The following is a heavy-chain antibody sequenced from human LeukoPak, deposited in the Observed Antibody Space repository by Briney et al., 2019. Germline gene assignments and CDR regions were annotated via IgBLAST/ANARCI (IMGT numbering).Heavy chain of an antibody. Sequence: ASVKVSCKASGYTFTDYYMNWVRQAPGQRLEWMGWIHPNSGGTNYAQKFQGRDTMTRDTSISTAYMELSRLTFDDTAVYYCGRKSAARKTSEFDYWGQGTLVTVSS. CDR2: IHPNSGGT. CDR1: GYTFTDYY. D-gene: IGHD6-6*01. CDR3: GRKSAARKTSEFDY. V-gene: IGHV1-2*02. J-gene: IGHJ4*02.